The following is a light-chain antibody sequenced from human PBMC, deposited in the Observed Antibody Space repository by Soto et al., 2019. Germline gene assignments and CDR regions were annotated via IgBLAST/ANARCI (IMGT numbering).Light chain of an antibody. Sequence: ENVLTQSPGTLSLSPGERATLSCRASQSVTNSFFAWYQQKPGQSPRLLISGISSRATGIPDRFSGSGSGTDFTLTMSRLEPEDFVVYYCQQYSTLPHTFGQGTTLEVK. CDR3: QQYSTLPHT. CDR2: GIS. J-gene: IGKJ2*01. V-gene: IGKV3-20*01. CDR1: QSVTNSF.